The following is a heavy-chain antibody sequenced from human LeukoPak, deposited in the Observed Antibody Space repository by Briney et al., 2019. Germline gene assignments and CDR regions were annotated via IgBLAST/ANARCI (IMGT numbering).Heavy chain of an antibody. Sequence: PSETLSLTCAVYGGSFSGYYWSWIRQPPGKGLEWIGEINHSGSTNYNPSLKSRVTISVDTSKNQFSLKLSSVTAADTAVYYCARWYNGSLDYWGQGTLVTVSS. CDR2: INHSGST. D-gene: IGHD1-26*01. CDR3: ARWYNGSLDY. J-gene: IGHJ4*02. V-gene: IGHV4-34*01. CDR1: GGSFSGYY.